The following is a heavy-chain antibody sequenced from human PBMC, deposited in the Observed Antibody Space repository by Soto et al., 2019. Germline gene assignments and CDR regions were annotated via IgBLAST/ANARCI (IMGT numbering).Heavy chain of an antibody. CDR3: VRVGMIGTVLGSWFDP. J-gene: IGHJ5*02. CDR1: CGSISSYY. Sequence: SETLSLTCSVSCGSISSYYWSWIRQPAGKGLEWVGRISTSGSTNYNPSLKSRVTMSVDTSKNHFSLNLRSVTAADTAFYYCVRVGMIGTVLGSWFDPWGQGTLVTVSS. CDR2: ISTSGST. D-gene: IGHD2-21*01. V-gene: IGHV4-4*07.